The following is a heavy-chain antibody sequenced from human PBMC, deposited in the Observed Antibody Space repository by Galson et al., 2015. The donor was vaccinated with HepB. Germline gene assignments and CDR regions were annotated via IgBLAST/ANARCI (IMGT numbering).Heavy chain of an antibody. Sequence: QSGAEVKKPGESLKISCKGSGYSFTNYWIGWVRQMPGKGLEWMGIIYPGDSDTTYSPSFQGQVTISADKSISTAYLQWSSLKASDTAMYYCARQLEYSGYLSHYYNYYMDVWGKGTTVTVSS. V-gene: IGHV5-51*01. CDR2: IYPGDSDT. CDR3: ARQLEYSGYLSHYYNYYMDV. D-gene: IGHD5-12*01. J-gene: IGHJ6*03. CDR1: GYSFTNYW.